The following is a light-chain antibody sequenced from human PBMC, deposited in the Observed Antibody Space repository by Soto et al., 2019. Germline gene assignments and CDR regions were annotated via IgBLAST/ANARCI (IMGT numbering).Light chain of an antibody. J-gene: IGKJ5*01. CDR3: QQRSDWPIT. Sequence: EFVLTQSPATLSLSPGERATLSCRASQSVGSYLVWYQHKHGQAPRLLIYDASNRATGIPARFSGSGSGTDFTLTISRLEPEDFAVYFCQQRSDWPITFGQGTRLDMK. V-gene: IGKV3-11*01. CDR1: QSVGSY. CDR2: DAS.